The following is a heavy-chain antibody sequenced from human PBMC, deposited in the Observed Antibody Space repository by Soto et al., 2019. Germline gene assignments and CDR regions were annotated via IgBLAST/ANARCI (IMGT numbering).Heavy chain of an antibody. V-gene: IGHV1-24*01. CDR3: ARVSGYYGSGSYYPPLLNWFDP. D-gene: IGHD3-10*01. CDR1: GYTLTELS. J-gene: IGHJ5*02. Sequence: ASVKVSCKVSGYTLTELSMHWVRQAPGKGLEWMGGFDPEDGETIYAQKFQGRVTMTEDTSTDTAYMELSSLRSEDTAVYYCARVSGYYGSGSYYPPLLNWFDPWGQGTLVTVSS. CDR2: FDPEDGET.